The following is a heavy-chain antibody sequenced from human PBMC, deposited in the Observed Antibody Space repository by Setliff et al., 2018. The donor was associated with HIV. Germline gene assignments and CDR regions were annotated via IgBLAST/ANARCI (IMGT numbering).Heavy chain of an antibody. V-gene: IGHV1-2*06. D-gene: IGHD2-15*01. J-gene: IGHJ6*04. CDR3: ARDSRDIVVVIAPEPEPYYYYRMDV. CDR2: INPNSGGT. Sequence: EASVKVSCKASGYTFTGYFIHLLRQAPGQGLEWMGRINPNSGGTNYAQKSQGRVTMTRDTSINTAYMELSRLRSEDTAVYYCARDSRDIVVVIAPEPEPYYYYRMDVWGEGTTVTVSS. CDR1: GYTFTGYF.